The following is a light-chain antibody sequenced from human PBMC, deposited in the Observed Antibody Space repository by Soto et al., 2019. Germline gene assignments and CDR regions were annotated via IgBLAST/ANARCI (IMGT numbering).Light chain of an antibody. CDR2: HAS. V-gene: IGKV1-5*01. CDR1: QSISSW. J-gene: IGKJ1*01. CDR3: QQYESYSPT. Sequence: DIQMTQSPSTLSASVGDRVTITCRASQSISSWVAWYQQKPGKAPRLLIHHASSLESGVPSRISGSGSGTEFTLIISSLQPEDVAIYYCQQYESYSPTFGQGTKVDI.